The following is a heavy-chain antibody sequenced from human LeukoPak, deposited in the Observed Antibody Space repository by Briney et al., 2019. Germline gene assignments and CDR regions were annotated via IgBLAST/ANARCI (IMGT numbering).Heavy chain of an antibody. CDR2: IGIDSGNT. D-gene: IGHD5-24*01. J-gene: IGHJ4*02. CDR3: ARDYKYAFDN. V-gene: IGHV3-48*01. Sequence: GGSLRLSCAASGFTFSDYSMNWVRQAPGKGLEWISYIGIDSGNTNYAVSVKGRFTISGDKAKNSLYLQMNSLRVEDAAVYYCARDYKYAFDNWGQGTLVTVSS. CDR1: GFTFSDYS.